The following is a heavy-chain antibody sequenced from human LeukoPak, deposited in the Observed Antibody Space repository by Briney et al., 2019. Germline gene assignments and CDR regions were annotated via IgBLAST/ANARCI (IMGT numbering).Heavy chain of an antibody. CDR2: IYYSGST. CDR1: GGSISSSSYY. J-gene: IGHJ6*03. D-gene: IGHD1-20*01. CDR3: ARLANWNDVWSYYYYYYMDV. V-gene: IGHV4-39*01. Sequence: SETLSLTCTVSGGSISSSSYYWGWIRQPPGKGLEWIGSIYYSGSTYYNPSLKSRVTISVDTSKNQFSLKLSSVTAADTAVYYCARLANWNDVWSYYYYYYMDVWGKGTTVTISS.